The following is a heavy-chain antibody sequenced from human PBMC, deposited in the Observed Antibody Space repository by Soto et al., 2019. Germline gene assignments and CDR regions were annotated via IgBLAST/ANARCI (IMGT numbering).Heavy chain of an antibody. J-gene: IGHJ6*02. D-gene: IGHD6-6*01. CDR2: ISTYNGNT. V-gene: IGHV1-18*01. CDR1: GYSFITYG. Sequence: QVQLVQSGAEVKKPGASVKVSCKASGYSFITYGISWVRQAPGQGLEWMGWISTYNGNTKYAQKLQGRVTMTTDTSTTIGYMELRSLRSDDTAVYYCARDRPTSSIRARDYYYAMDVWGQGTTVTVSS. CDR3: ARDRPTSSIRARDYYYAMDV.